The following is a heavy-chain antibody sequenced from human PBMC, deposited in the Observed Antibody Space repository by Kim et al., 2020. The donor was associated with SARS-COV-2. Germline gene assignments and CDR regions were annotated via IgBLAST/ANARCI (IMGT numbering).Heavy chain of an antibody. CDR3: ASGLEDYYGSGSYFSEAFDF. Sequence: SETLSLTCAVSGGSISISAWWNWVRQAPGKGPEWIGEIYHSGISNYNPSLKGRVSMSVDTSKNQFSLQIKSVSAADTAVYYCASGLEDYYGSGSYFSEAFDFWGQGTLVIASS. J-gene: IGHJ4*03. D-gene: IGHD3-10*01. CDR1: GGSISISAW. CDR2: IYHSGIS. V-gene: IGHV4-4*02.